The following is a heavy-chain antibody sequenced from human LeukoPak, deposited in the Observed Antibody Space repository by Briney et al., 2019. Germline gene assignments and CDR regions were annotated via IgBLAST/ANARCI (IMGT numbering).Heavy chain of an antibody. CDR1: GFTFSSYG. J-gene: IGHJ4*02. CDR2: ISGSGGST. Sequence: GGTLRLSCAASGFTFSSYGMSWVRQAPGKGLEWVSAISGSGGSTYYADSVKGRFTISRDNSKNTLYLQMNSLRAEDTAVYYCAKFRYYYGSGSYPFDYWGQGALVTVSS. CDR3: AKFRYYYGSGSYPFDY. V-gene: IGHV3-23*01. D-gene: IGHD3-10*01.